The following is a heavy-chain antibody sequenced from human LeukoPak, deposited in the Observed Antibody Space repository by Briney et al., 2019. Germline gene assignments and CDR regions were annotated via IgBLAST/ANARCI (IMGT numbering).Heavy chain of an antibody. D-gene: IGHD3-10*01. CDR1: GGSFSGYY. Sequence: PSETLSLTCAVYGGSFSGYYWSWIRQPPGKGLEWIGEINHSGSTNYNPSLKSRVTISVDTSKNQFSLKLSSVTAADTAVYYCARGRARFGAVGDNWFDPWGQGTLVTVSS. V-gene: IGHV4-34*01. J-gene: IGHJ5*02. CDR2: INHSGST. CDR3: ARGRARFGAVGDNWFDP.